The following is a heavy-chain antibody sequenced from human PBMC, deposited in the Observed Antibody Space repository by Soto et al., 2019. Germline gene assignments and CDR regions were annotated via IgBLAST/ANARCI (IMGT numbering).Heavy chain of an antibody. Sequence: PEGSLRLSCAASGCPFRSYSINWVRPAPGKGLEWASSISSSSSHLHHPDPLKGRFTIPRDNAKHSLSLPMHSLSAEHTAVYYCARDKGYSRRWYPGYWGQGTLVTVSS. V-gene: IGHV3-21*01. CDR3: ARDKGYSRRWYPGY. CDR1: GCPFRSYS. CDR2: ISSSSSHL. J-gene: IGHJ4*02. D-gene: IGHD6-13*01.